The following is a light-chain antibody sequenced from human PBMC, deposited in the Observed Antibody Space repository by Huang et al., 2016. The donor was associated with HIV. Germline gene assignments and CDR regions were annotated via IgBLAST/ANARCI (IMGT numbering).Light chain of an antibody. CDR2: WAS. CDR3: QQYYDTPWT. Sequence: DIVMTQSPDSLAVSLGEGASINCTSSQSVLSSSNGKHYLAWFQQKPGQPPYLLFYWASTRACGVPDRFSGRVSGTDFTLTIGRLQAEDVAVYYCQQYYDTPWTFGQGTKVEIK. V-gene: IGKV4-1*01. J-gene: IGKJ1*01. CDR1: QSVLSSSNGKHY.